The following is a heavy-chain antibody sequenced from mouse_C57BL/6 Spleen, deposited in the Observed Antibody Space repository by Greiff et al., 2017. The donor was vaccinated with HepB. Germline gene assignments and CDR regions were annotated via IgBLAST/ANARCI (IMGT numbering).Heavy chain of an antibody. D-gene: IGHD2-4*01. V-gene: IGHV5-9*01. CDR1: GFTFSSYT. CDR2: ISGGGGNT. Sequence: EVQVVESGGGLVKPGGSLKLSCAASGFTFSSYTMSWVRQTPEKRLEWVATISGGGGNTYYPDSVKGRFTISRDNAKNTLYLQMSSLRSEDTALYYGARRGYDYDGYFDVWGTGTTVTVSS. CDR3: ARRGYDYDGYFDV. J-gene: IGHJ1*03.